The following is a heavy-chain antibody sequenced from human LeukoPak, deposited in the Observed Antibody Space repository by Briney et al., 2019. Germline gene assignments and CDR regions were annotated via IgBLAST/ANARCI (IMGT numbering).Heavy chain of an antibody. J-gene: IGHJ5*02. CDR1: GGSISSSSYS. V-gene: IGHV4-39*07. Sequence: PSETLSLTCTVSGGSISSSSYSWGWIRQPPGKGLEWIGSIYYSGSTYYNPSLKSRVTISVDTSKNQFSLKLSSVTAADTAVYYCVRGVPAVTYGWFDPWGQGTLVTVSS. CDR3: VRGVPAVTYGWFDP. D-gene: IGHD2-2*01. CDR2: IYYSGST.